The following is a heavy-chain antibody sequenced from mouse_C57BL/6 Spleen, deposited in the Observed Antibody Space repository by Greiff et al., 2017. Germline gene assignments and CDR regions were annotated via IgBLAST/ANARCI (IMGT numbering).Heavy chain of an antibody. CDR3: TVFRTDDYDEDY. CDR1: GFNIKDDY. CDR2: IDPENGDT. Sequence: EVKLMESGAELVRPGASVKLSCTASGFNIKDDYMHWVKQRPEQGLEWIGWIDPENGDTEYASKFQGKATITADTSSNTAYLQLSSLTSEDTAVYYCTVFRTDDYDEDYWGQGTTLTVSS. D-gene: IGHD2-4*01. J-gene: IGHJ2*01. V-gene: IGHV14-4*01.